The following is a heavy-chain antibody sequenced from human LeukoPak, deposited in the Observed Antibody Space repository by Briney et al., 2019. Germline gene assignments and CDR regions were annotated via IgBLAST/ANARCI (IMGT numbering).Heavy chain of an antibody. CDR2: VSNDGGDN. D-gene: IGHD3/OR15-3a*01. Sequence: GGSLRLSCAASEFTFSSYAMHWVRQAPGKGLEWVALVSNDGGDNYYADSVKGRFTISRDNSKNTLYLQMNSLRGEDTGVYYCAKAHLLDWLLPFDYWGQGTLVTVSS. CDR1: EFTFSSYA. J-gene: IGHJ4*02. V-gene: IGHV3-30*18. CDR3: AKAHLLDWLLPFDY.